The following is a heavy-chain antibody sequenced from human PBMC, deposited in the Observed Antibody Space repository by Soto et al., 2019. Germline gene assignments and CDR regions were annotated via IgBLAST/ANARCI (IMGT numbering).Heavy chain of an antibody. D-gene: IGHD1-1*01. Sequence: SVKVSCKASGGTFSSYAISWVRQAPGQGLEWMGGIIPIFGTANYAQKFQGRVTITADESTSTAYMELSSLRSEDTAVYYCQLERRLTRGHFDFWGQGTLVTVSS. J-gene: IGHJ4*02. CDR2: IIPIFGTA. V-gene: IGHV1-69*13. CDR3: QLERRLTRGHFDF. CDR1: GGTFSSYA.